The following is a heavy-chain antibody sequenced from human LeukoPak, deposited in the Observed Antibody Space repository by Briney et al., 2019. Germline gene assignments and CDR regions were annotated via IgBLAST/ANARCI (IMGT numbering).Heavy chain of an antibody. CDR1: GFTFSSYA. CDR2: ISGSGGST. J-gene: IGHJ4*02. V-gene: IGHV3-23*01. Sequence: GGSLRLSCAASGFTFSSYAMSWVRQAPGKGLEWVSAISGSGGSTYYADSVKGRFTISRDNSKNTLYLQMNSLRAEDAALYYCAKRALGSFYYFDYWGQGALVTVSS. CDR3: AKRALGSFYYFDY.